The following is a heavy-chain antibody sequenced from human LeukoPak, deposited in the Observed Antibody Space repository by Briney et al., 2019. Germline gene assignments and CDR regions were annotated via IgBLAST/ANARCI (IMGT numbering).Heavy chain of an antibody. D-gene: IGHD6-13*01. J-gene: IGHJ4*02. CDR1: GGSISSGSYY. V-gene: IGHV4-61*02. Sequence: PSQTLSLTCTVSGGSISSGSYYWSWIRQPAGKGLEWIGRIYTSGSTNYNPSLKSRVTISVDTSKNQFSLKLSSVTAADTAVYYCARDRSSWYDYWGQGTLVTVSS. CDR2: IYTSGST. CDR3: ARDRSSWYDY.